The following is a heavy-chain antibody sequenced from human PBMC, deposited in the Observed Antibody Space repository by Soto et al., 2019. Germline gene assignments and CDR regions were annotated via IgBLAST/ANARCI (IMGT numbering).Heavy chain of an antibody. CDR3: AREYSQGYYYGMDV. V-gene: IGHV3-30-3*01. D-gene: IGHD2-21*01. Sequence: SLRRSCSASGFTFSSYAMHWVRQAPGKGLEWVAVISYDGSNKYYADSVKGRFTISRDNSKNTLYLQMNSLRAEDTAVYYCAREYSQGYYYGMDVWGQGTTVTVSS. CDR2: ISYDGSNK. CDR1: GFTFSSYA. J-gene: IGHJ6*02.